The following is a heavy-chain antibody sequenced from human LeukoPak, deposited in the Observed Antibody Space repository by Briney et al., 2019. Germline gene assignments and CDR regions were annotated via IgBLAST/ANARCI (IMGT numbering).Heavy chain of an antibody. CDR1: GGSLSSSSYY. CDR3: ARRVGIAAAGTEDY. D-gene: IGHD6-13*01. V-gene: IGHV4-39*01. Sequence: PSETLSLTCTVSGGSLSSSSYYWGWVRQPPGKGLEWIGSIYYSGSTYYNPSLKSRVTISVDTSKNQFSLKLSSVTAADTAVYYCARRVGIAAAGTEDYWGQGTLVTVSP. CDR2: IYYSGST. J-gene: IGHJ4*02.